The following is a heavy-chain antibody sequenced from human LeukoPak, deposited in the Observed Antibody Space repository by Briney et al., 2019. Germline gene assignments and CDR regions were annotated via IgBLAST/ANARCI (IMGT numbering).Heavy chain of an antibody. Sequence: GGSLRLSCAASGFTVSSNYMSWVRQAPGKGLEWVSVIYSGGSTYYADSVKGRFTISRDNSKNTLYLQMNSLRAEDTAVYYCARGGNYDSSGYLVEAIEYWGQGTLVTVSS. CDR1: GFTVSSNY. CDR2: IYSGGST. V-gene: IGHV3-66*01. CDR3: ARGGNYDSSGYLVEAIEY. J-gene: IGHJ4*02. D-gene: IGHD3-22*01.